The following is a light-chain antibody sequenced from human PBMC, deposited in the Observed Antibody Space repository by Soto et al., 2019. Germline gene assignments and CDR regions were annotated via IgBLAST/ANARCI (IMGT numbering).Light chain of an antibody. J-gene: IGKJ1*01. CDR2: GAS. V-gene: IGKV3-20*01. CDR3: QQYGSSGT. Sequence: EIVLTQSPGTLSLSPGERSTLSCRASQSVSSRLAWYQHKPGQAPRLLISGASSRATGIPDRFSGSGSGTDFTLTISRLEPEDFAVYYCQQYGSSGTFGQGTKVDI. CDR1: QSVSSR.